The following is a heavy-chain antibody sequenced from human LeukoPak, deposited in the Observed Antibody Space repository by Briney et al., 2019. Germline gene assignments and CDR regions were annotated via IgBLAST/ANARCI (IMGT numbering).Heavy chain of an antibody. D-gene: IGHD4-11*01. V-gene: IGHV3-21*01. CDR3: AREPAYSKVY. CDR2: ISSSSSYI. J-gene: IGHJ4*02. Sequence: KTGGSLRLSCAASGFTFSSYSMNWVRQATGKGLEWVSSISSSSSYIYYADSVKGRFTISRDNAKNSLYLQMNSLRAEDTAVHYCAREPAYSKVYWGQGTLVTVSS. CDR1: GFTFSSYS.